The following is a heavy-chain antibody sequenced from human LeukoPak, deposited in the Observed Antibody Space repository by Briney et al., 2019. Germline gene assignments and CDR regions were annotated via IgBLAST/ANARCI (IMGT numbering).Heavy chain of an antibody. D-gene: IGHD6-19*01. CDR1: GFTFSSYA. CDR3: ARDPLASPSSGWSFFDY. J-gene: IGHJ4*02. V-gene: IGHV3-64*01. CDR2: ISSNGGST. Sequence: PGGSLRLSCAASGFTFSSYAMHWVRQAPGKGLEYGSAISSNGGSTYYANSVKGRFTISRDNSKNTLYLQMGSLRAEDMAVYYCARDPLASPSSGWSFFDYWGQGTLVTVSS.